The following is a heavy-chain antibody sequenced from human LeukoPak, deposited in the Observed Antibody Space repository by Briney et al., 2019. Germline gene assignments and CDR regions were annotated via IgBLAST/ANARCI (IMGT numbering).Heavy chain of an antibody. CDR2: IYSGGST. J-gene: IGHJ4*02. CDR1: GFTVSDNY. Sequence: GGSLRLSCAASGFTVSDNYMSWVRLAPGKGLEWVSVIYSGGSTYYADPVKGRFTISRDNSKNTMYLQMNSLRAEDTAVYYCARESKAVAAHYFDYWGQGTLVTVSS. CDR3: ARESKAVAAHYFDY. D-gene: IGHD6-19*01. V-gene: IGHV3-66*01.